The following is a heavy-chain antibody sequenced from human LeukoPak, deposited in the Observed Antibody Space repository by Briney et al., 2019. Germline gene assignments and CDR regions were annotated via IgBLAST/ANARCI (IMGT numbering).Heavy chain of an antibody. V-gene: IGHV1-69*13. J-gene: IGHJ6*03. Sequence: GASVKVSCKASGGTFSTYAISWGRQAPGQGLEWMGGTIPIFGTANYAQKFQVRVTITADESTSTAYMELSSLRSEDTAVYYCAMTPRTYYYYMDVWGKGTTVTISS. CDR1: GGTFSTYA. D-gene: IGHD1-14*01. CDR2: TIPIFGTA. CDR3: AMTPRTYYYYMDV.